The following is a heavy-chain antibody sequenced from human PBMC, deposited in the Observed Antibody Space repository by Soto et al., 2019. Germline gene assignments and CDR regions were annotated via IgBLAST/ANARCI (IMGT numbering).Heavy chain of an antibody. J-gene: IGHJ4*01. CDR1: GFTFATYA. V-gene: IGHV3-23*01. CDR2: ISATGIST. D-gene: IGHD1-1*01. Sequence: SLRLSCAASGFTFATYAMSWVRQAPGKGLEWVSAISATGISTHYADSVKGRVTISRDNSANTLSLEMSSLTAEDTAVYYCARDKDSRPWTGFDFSGPGPLVTLSS. CDR3: ARDKDSRPWTGFDF.